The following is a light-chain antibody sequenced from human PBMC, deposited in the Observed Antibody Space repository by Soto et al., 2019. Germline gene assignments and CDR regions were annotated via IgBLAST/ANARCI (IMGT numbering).Light chain of an antibody. V-gene: IGLV1-51*01. CDR2: DTN. CDR3: ATWDSSLSAAV. Sequence: QSVVTQPPSLSAAPGQKVTISCSGSNSNIGNNYVSWYQQFPGTVPKLLIYDTNKRPSGIPDRFSGSKSGTSATLGITGLQTGDEADYYCATWDSSLSAAVFGGGTKVTVL. J-gene: IGLJ3*02. CDR1: NSNIGNNY.